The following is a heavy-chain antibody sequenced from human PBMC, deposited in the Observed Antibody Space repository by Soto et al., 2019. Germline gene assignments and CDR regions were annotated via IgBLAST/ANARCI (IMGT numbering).Heavy chain of an antibody. V-gene: IGHV6-1*01. D-gene: IGHD3-10*01. CDR1: GDTVSGHSVA. Sequence: SQTLSLTCAISGDTVSGHSVAWNWIRQSPSRGLEWLGRTYYRSKWYFDYAMSVKSRITITPDTSKNQFSLHLNSVTPEDTAVYYCARTFGSVGPASGDWLDPWGQGTLVTVSS. J-gene: IGHJ5*02. CDR3: ARTFGSVGPASGDWLDP. CDR2: TYYRSKWYF.